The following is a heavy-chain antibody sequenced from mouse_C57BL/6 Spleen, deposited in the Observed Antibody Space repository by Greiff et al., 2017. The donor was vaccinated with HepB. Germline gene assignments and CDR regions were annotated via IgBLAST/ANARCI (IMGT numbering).Heavy chain of an antibody. J-gene: IGHJ2*01. V-gene: IGHV1-69*01. Sequence: VQLQQPGAELVMPGASVKLSCKASGYTFTSYWMHWVKQRPGQGLEWIGEIDPSDSYTNYNQKFKGKSTLTVDKSSSTAYMQLSSLTSEDSAVYYCARRTTTVERGYYFDYWGQGTTLTVSS. CDR3: ARRTTTVERGYYFDY. D-gene: IGHD1-1*01. CDR2: IDPSDSYT. CDR1: GYTFTSYW.